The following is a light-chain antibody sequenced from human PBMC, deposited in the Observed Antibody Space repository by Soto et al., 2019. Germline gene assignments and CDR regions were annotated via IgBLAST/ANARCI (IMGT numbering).Light chain of an antibody. Sequence: ETVMTQSPATLSVSPGERVTLSCRASQTVTTNLAWYQQKSGRAPRLLIYGASTRATGIPARFSGSGSGTEFTLTISNLQSEDSALYYCQQYNNWPPSVTYTFGQGTKLEIK. CDR2: GAS. CDR3: QQYNNWPPSVTYT. J-gene: IGKJ2*01. V-gene: IGKV3-15*01. CDR1: QTVTTN.